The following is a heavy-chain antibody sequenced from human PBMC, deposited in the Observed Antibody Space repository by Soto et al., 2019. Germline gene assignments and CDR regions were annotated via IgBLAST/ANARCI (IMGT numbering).Heavy chain of an antibody. CDR2: IIPMFGII. Sequence: ASVKFSCKVSGGSFSTYTLTWVRQAPGQGLECMGGIIPMFGIINYAQKFQGRVTITAXXXXTXAXMELISLRYDDTAVYYCAILTPITGVYWG. V-gene: IGHV1-69*10. D-gene: IGHD5-12*01. CDR1: GGSFSTYT. J-gene: IGHJ4*01. CDR3: AILTPITGVY.